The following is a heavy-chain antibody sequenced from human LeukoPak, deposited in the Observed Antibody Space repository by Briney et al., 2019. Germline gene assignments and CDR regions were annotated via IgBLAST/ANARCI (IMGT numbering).Heavy chain of an antibody. V-gene: IGHV1-18*01. Sequence: ASVKVSCKASGYTFTSYGISWVRQAPGQGLEWMGWISAYNGNTNYAQKLRGRVTMTTDTSTSTAYMELRSLRSDDTAVYYCAREMNYYGSGSYYNEGDFDYWGQGTLVTVSS. CDR1: GYTFTSYG. D-gene: IGHD3-10*01. J-gene: IGHJ4*02. CDR3: AREMNYYGSGSYYNEGDFDY. CDR2: ISAYNGNT.